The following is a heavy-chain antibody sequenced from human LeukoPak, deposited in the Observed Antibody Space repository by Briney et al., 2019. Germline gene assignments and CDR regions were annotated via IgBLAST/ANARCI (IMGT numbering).Heavy chain of an antibody. CDR3: AKQRNHRVEVAATFDY. D-gene: IGHD2-15*01. Sequence: GGSLRLSCAASGFTFSSYAMSWVRQAPGKGLEWVSAISGCGGSTYYADSVKGRFTISRDNSKNTLYLQINSLRAEDTAVYYCAKQRNHRVEVAATFDYWGQGTLVTVSS. CDR1: GFTFSSYA. CDR2: ISGCGGST. J-gene: IGHJ4*02. V-gene: IGHV3-23*01.